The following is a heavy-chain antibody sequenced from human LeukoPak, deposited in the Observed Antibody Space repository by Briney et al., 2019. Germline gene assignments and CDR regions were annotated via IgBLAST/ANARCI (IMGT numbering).Heavy chain of an antibody. CDR3: TRVGDYAEYFQH. CDR2: IRSKAYGGTT. CDR1: GFTFGDYA. J-gene: IGHJ1*01. D-gene: IGHD1-26*01. Sequence: GGSLRLSCAASGFTFGDYAMSWVRQAPGKGLEWVGFIRSKAYGGTTEYAASVKGRFTISRDDSKSIAYLQMNSLKTEDTAVYYCTRVGDYAEYFQHWGQGTLVTVSS. V-gene: IGHV3-49*04.